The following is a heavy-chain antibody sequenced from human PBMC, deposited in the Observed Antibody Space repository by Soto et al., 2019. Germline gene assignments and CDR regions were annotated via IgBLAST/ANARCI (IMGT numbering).Heavy chain of an antibody. CDR2: FYYTCVT. J-gene: IGHJ4*02. CDR1: GGSISSSRSY. V-gene: IGHV4-39*01. D-gene: IGHD3-3*01. Sequence: ETLSLTGPVSGGSISSSRSYWGWVRQPPGKGLEWIVSFYYTCVTYSTYYNPSLKSRVTISVDTSKSQFSLNLRSVTAADTAVYYCASPRPGNYDFLSGYYALDYWGQGTLVTVYS. CDR3: ASPRPGNYDFLSGYYALDY.